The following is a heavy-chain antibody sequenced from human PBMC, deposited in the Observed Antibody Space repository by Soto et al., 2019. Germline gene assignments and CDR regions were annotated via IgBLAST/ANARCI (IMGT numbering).Heavy chain of an antibody. D-gene: IGHD5-18*01. Sequence: VEATSEACRDRYASYSMHWLRQDPRQGLEWMGIINPSGGSTSYAQKFQGRVTMTRDTSTSTVYMELSSLRSEDTAVYYCAREIQLGDSDRCLVYWGKGTLVTVS. J-gene: IGHJ4*02. V-gene: IGHV1-46*01. CDR2: INPSGGST. CDR3: AREIQLGDSDRCLVY. CDR1: RDRYASYS.